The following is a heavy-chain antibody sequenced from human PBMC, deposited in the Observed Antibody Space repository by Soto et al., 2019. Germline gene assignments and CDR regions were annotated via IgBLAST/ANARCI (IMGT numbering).Heavy chain of an antibody. CDR2: IDPSDSYT. V-gene: IGHV5-10-1*01. CDR1: GYSFTSYW. J-gene: IGHJ6*02. Sequence: TGESLKISCKGSGYSFTSYWISWVRQMPGKGLEWMGRIDPSDSYTNYSPSFQGHVTISADKSISTAYLQWSSLKASDTAMYYCARQVDYSNLEDYGMDVWGQGTTVTVSS. D-gene: IGHD4-4*01. CDR3: ARQVDYSNLEDYGMDV.